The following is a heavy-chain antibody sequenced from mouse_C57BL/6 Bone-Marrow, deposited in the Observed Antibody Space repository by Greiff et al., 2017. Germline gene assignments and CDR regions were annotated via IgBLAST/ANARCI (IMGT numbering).Heavy chain of an antibody. D-gene: IGHD2-5*01. CDR3: ARGDSNYFWFAY. CDR2: IYPGDGAT. J-gene: IGHJ3*01. V-gene: IGHV1-82*01. CDR1: GYAFSSSW. Sequence: QLQQSGPELVKPGASVKISCKASGYAFSSSWMNWVKQRPGKGLEWVGRIYPGDGATNYNGTFKGKATLTADKSSSTAYMQLSSLTSEDSAVYFCARGDSNYFWFAYWGQGTLVTVSA.